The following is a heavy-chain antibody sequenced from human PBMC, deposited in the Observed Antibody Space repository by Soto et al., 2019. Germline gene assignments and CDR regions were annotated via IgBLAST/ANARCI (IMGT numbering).Heavy chain of an antibody. CDR2: ISGSGSPE. D-gene: IGHD6-19*01. J-gene: IGHJ2*01. V-gene: IGHV3-48*03. CDR1: GFTFSIYE. Sequence: EMQLVESGGGLVQPGASLRLSCEASGFTFSIYEMNWVRQAPGKGLEWVAYISGSGSPEHYAESVKGRFTISRDNAKNSLSLQMNRLRAEDSAVYYCARDFHSSSFYWYFDVWGRGTLVTVSS. CDR3: ARDFHSSSFYWYFDV.